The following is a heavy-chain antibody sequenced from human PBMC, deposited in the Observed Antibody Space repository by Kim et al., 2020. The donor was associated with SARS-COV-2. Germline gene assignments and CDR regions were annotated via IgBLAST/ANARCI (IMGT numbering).Heavy chain of an antibody. CDR3: ARERVVPAAMYPYYYYYYGRGV. D-gene: IGHD2-2*01. CDR2: INTNTGNP. Sequence: ASVKVSCKASGYTFTSYAMNWVRQAPGQGLEWMGWINTNTGNPTYAQGFTGRFVFSLDTSVSTAYLQISSLKAEDTAVYYCARERVVPAAMYPYYYYYYGRGVWGHGTTVTVSS. J-gene: IGHJ6*02. CDR1: GYTFTSYA. V-gene: IGHV7-4-1*02.